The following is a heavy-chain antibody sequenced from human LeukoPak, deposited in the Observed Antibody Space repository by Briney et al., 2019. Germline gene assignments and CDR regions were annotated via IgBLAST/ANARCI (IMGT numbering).Heavy chain of an antibody. J-gene: IGHJ6*04. CDR2: INSDGSST. CDR3: AELGITMIGGV. Sequence: GGSLRLSCAASGFSFSSSWMYWVRQAPGKGLVWVSRINSDGSSTSYADSVKRRFTLSRDNAKNTLYLQMHSLRAEDAAVYYCAELGITMIGGVWGKGATVTNSS. CDR1: GFSFSSSW. V-gene: IGHV3-74*01. D-gene: IGHD3-10*02.